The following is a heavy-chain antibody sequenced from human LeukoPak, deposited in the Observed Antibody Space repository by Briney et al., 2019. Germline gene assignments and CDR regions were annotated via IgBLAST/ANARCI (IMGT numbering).Heavy chain of an antibody. CDR2: IYYSGST. Sequence: SETLSLTCTVSGGSISSYYWSWIRQPPGKGLEWVGYIYYSGSTNYNPSLKSRVTISVDTSKNQFSLKLSSVTAADTAVYYCARGAGVLWFGGNWFDPWGQGTLVTVSS. CDR3: ARGAGVLWFGGNWFDP. V-gene: IGHV4-59*01. J-gene: IGHJ5*02. CDR1: GGSISSYY. D-gene: IGHD3-10*01.